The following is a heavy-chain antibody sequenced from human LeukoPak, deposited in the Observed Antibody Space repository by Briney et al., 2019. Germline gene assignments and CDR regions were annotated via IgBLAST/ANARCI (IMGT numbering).Heavy chain of an antibody. Sequence: PGGSLRLSCAASGFTFSSYSMNWVRQAPGKGLEWVSSISSSSSYIYYADSVKGRFTISRDNAKNSLYLQMNSLRAEDTAVYYCARGVVATSETPSDLDYWGQGTLVTVSS. J-gene: IGHJ4*02. CDR1: GFTFSSYS. V-gene: IGHV3-21*01. D-gene: IGHD5-12*01. CDR2: ISSSSSYI. CDR3: ARGVVATSETPSDLDY.